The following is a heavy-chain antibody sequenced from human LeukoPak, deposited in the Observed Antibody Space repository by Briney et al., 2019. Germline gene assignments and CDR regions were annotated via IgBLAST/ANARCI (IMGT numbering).Heavy chain of an antibody. CDR1: GFTFSYYY. J-gene: IGHJ3*02. CDR3: VRGVSISSSWYNDI. V-gene: IGHV3-11*01. D-gene: IGHD6-13*01. Sequence: GGSLRLSCAASGFTFSYYYMNWIRQALGKGLEWVSYISRGGSTTYYADSVKGRFTISRDNAKNSLYLQMNSLRAEDTAVYYCVRGVSISSSWYNDIWGQGTMVTVSS. CDR2: ISRGGSTT.